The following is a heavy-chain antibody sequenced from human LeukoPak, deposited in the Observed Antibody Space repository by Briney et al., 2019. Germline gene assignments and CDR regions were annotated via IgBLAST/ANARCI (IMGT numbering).Heavy chain of an antibody. J-gene: IGHJ6*02. V-gene: IGHV3-48*02. CDR2: ISSSSSTI. Sequence: GGSLRLSCAASGFTFSSYSMNWVRQAPGKGLEWVSYISSSSSTIYYADSVKGRFTISRDNAKNSLYLQMNSLRDEDTAVYYCARETVLVWFGESGQGVDVWGQGTTVTVSS. CDR3: ARETVLVWFGESGQGVDV. D-gene: IGHD3-10*01. CDR1: GFTFSSYS.